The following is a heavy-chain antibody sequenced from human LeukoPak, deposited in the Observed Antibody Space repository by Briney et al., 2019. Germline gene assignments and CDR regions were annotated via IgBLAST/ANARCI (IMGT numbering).Heavy chain of an antibody. Sequence: SETLSLTCTVSGGFITSYYWSWTRQPPGKGLEWIGYMFYTGSTNYNPSLKSRVTISVDTSKNQFSLKLSSVTAADTAVYYCASVRGGYPIDYWGQGTLFTVSS. CDR2: MFYTGST. CDR1: GGFITSYY. V-gene: IGHV4-59*01. J-gene: IGHJ4*02. D-gene: IGHD5-12*01. CDR3: ASVRGGYPIDY.